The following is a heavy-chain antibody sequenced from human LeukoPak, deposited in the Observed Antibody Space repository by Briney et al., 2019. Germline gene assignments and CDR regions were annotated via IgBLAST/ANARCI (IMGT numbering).Heavy chain of an antibody. CDR2: ISGSGGST. V-gene: IGHV3-23*01. CDR3: AKPVYEEYYFDY. Sequence: PGGSLRLSCAASGFTFSSYAMSWVRQAPGKGLEWVSAISGSGGSTYYADSVKGRFTISRDNSKSTLYLQMNSLRAEGTAVYYCAKPVYEEYYFDYWGQGTLVTVSS. CDR1: GFTFSSYA. J-gene: IGHJ4*02. D-gene: IGHD3-16*01.